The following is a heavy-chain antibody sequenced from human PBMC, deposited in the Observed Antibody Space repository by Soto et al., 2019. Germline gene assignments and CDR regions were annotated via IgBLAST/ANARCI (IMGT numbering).Heavy chain of an antibody. V-gene: IGHV1-69*13. CDR3: ARVSGLSPSEFDY. CDR1: GGTFSSYA. Sequence: ASVKVSCKASGGTFSSYAISWVRQAPGQGLEWMGGIPIFGTANYAQKFQGRVTITADESTSTAYMELSSLRSEDTAVYYCARVSGLSPSEFDYWGQGTLVTVSS. J-gene: IGHJ4*02. D-gene: IGHD3-22*01. CDR2: IPIFGTA.